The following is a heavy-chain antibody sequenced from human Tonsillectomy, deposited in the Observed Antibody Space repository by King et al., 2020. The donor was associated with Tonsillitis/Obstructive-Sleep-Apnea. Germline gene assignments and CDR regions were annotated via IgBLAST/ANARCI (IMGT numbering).Heavy chain of an antibody. D-gene: IGHD2-15*01. CDR1: GFTFSSYS. J-gene: IGHJ3*02. CDR3: ARTLTPHCSGGSCSGRGSFDI. CDR2: ISSSSSTI. V-gene: IGHV3-48*02. Sequence: VQLVESGGGLVQPGGSLRLSCAASGFTFSSYSMNWVRQGPGKGLEWVSYISSSSSTIYYADSVKGRFTISRDNAKNSLYLQMNSLRDEDTAVDYCARTLTPHCSGGSCSGRGSFDIWGQGTMVTVSS.